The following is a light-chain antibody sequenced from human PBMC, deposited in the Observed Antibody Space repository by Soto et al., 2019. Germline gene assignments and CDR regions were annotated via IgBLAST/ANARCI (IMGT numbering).Light chain of an antibody. J-gene: IGKJ5*01. CDR1: QSVSSY. V-gene: IGKV3-11*01. Sequence: VLTQSPATLSLSPWEMATVSCRASQSVSSYLAWYQQKPGQAPRLLIYDASNRATGIPARFSGTGSGTDFTLTINNLEPEDFAVHYCQVRTNWSIAFGRATRLEIK. CDR3: QVRTNWSIA. CDR2: DAS.